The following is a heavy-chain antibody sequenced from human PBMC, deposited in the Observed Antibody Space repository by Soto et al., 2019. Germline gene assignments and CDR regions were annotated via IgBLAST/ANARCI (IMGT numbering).Heavy chain of an antibody. Sequence: ASVKVSCKASGYTFIGYYMHWVRQAPGQGLEWMGWINPNSGGTNYAQKFQGWVTMTRDTSISTAYMELRRLRSDDTAVYYCARGVGSGSYYNQYNWFDPWGQGTLVTVSS. CDR2: INPNSGGT. V-gene: IGHV1-2*04. CDR1: GYTFIGYY. CDR3: ARGVGSGSYYNQYNWFDP. D-gene: IGHD3-10*01. J-gene: IGHJ5*02.